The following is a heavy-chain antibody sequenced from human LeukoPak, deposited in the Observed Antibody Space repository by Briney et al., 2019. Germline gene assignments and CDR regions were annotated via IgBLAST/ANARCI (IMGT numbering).Heavy chain of an antibody. CDR3: ARGNVLLTD. CDR1: GGSISSSSYY. CDR2: IYYSGST. V-gene: IGHV4-61*01. Sequence: SETLSLTCTVFGGSISSSSYYWSWIRQPPGKGLEWIGYIYYSGSTNYNPSLKSRVTISVDTSKNQCSLKLSSVTAADTAVYYCARGNVLLTDWGQGTLVTVSS. J-gene: IGHJ4*02. D-gene: IGHD3-10*01.